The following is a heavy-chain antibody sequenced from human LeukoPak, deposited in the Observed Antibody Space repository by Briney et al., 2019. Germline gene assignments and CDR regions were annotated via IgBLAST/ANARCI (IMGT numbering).Heavy chain of an antibody. CDR1: GFTFSDYY. D-gene: IGHD4-23*01. J-gene: IGHJ4*02. V-gene: IGHV3-11*04. CDR3: ARAPDYGGNPNLDY. Sequence: GGFLRLSCAASGFTFSDYYMSWIRQAPGKGLEWVSYISSSGSTIYYADSVKGRFTISRDNAKNSLYLQMNSLRAEDTAVYYCARAPDYGGNPNLDYWGQGTLVTVSS. CDR2: ISSSGSTI.